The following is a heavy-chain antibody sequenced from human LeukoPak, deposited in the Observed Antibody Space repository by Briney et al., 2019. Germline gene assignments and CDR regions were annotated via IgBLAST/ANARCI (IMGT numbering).Heavy chain of an antibody. Sequence: PSETLSLTCTVSGGSISSYYWSWIWQPPGKGLEWIGYIYYSGSTNYNPSLKSRFTISVDTSKNQFSLKLSSVTAADTAVYYCARDQRSGAFDIWGQGTMVTVSS. CDR3: ARDQRSGAFDI. CDR2: IYYSGST. J-gene: IGHJ3*02. CDR1: GGSISSYY. V-gene: IGHV4-59*01. D-gene: IGHD1-1*01.